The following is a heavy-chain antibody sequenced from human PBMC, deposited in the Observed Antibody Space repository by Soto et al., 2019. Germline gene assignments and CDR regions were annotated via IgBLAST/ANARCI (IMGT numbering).Heavy chain of an antibody. CDR2: ISYDGSDK. CDR3: ARALDFWSAYFDY. Sequence: PVGSLRLSCAASGFTFRSYAMHWGRQAPGKGLEWVALISYDGSDKYYADSVKGRFTISRDNSKNTLYLQMNSLRTEDTAVYYCARALDFWSAYFDYWGQGSLVTVSS. CDR1: GFTFRSYA. V-gene: IGHV3-30-3*01. J-gene: IGHJ4*02. D-gene: IGHD3-3*01.